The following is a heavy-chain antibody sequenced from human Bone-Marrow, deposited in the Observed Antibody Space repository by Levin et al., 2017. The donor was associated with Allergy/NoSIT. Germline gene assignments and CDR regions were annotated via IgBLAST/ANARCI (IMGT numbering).Heavy chain of an antibody. CDR1: GASISSSY. CDR3: ARDRLRDGEYGRKWGLDY. J-gene: IGHJ4*02. D-gene: IGHD1-26*01. CDR2: FYSKGSP. Sequence: SQTLSLTCTVSGASISSSYWSWIRQPAGKGLEWIGRFYSKGSPNYNPALRSRVTMSVDMSNNQFSLKLHSVTSADTAVYYCARDRLRDGEYGRKWGLDYWGQGTPVSVSS. V-gene: IGHV4-4*07.